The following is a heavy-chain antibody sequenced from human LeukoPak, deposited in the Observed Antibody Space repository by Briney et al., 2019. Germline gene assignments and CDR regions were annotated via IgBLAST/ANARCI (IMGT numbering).Heavy chain of an antibody. D-gene: IGHD5-24*01. Sequence: ASVKVSCKTSGYTFISYAINWVRQAPGQGLEWLGYITTYNGYTNYAQKIQGRVTMTADTSTSTAYMDLRSLRSDDTAIYYCARMLLDGNKLTGMGYWGQGTVVTVSS. J-gene: IGHJ4*02. CDR3: ARMLLDGNKLTGMGY. CDR2: ITTYNGYT. V-gene: IGHV1-18*01. CDR1: GYTFISYA.